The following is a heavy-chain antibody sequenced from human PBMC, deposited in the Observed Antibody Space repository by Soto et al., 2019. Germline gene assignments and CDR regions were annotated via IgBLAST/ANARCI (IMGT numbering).Heavy chain of an antibody. CDR2: ISGSGGST. V-gene: IGHV3-23*01. J-gene: IGHJ4*02. D-gene: IGHD4-17*01. CDR1: GFTFSSYA. CDR3: AKTPSYGDYGWDPSFDY. Sequence: EVQLLESGGGLVQPGGSLRLSCAASGFTFSSYAMSWVRQAPGKGLEWVSAISGSGGSTYYADSVKGRFTISRDNSKNTLYLQRNSLRAEDTAVYYCAKTPSYGDYGWDPSFDYWGQGTLVTVSS.